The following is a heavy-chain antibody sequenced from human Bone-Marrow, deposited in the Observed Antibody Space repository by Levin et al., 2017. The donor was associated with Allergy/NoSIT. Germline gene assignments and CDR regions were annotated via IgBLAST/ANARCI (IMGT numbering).Heavy chain of an antibody. CDR2: ISTTSRYI. V-gene: IGHV3-21*01. J-gene: IGHJ6*02. CDR1: GFSFSTYT. CDR3: ARDMAPADYYFYYGLDV. D-gene: IGHD6-13*01. Sequence: GGSLRLSCAASGFSFSTYTLNWVRQAPGKGLEWISSISTTSRYIYYADSVKGRFTISRDDAKNSLFLHMNSLSAEDTAVYYCARDMAPADYYFYYGLDVWGQGTTVTVSS.